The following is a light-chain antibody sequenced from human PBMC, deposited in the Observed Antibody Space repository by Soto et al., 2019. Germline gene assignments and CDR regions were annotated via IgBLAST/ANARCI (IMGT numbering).Light chain of an antibody. Sequence: EVVMTQSPATLSVSPGERVTLSCRASQTVIRNYLAWHQQKPGQTPRLLIYDASNRATGIPARFSGSGSGTDFTLTISSLEPEDFAVYYCQQRSNWPPITFGQGTRLEIK. CDR3: QQRSNWPPIT. V-gene: IGKV3-11*01. CDR1: QTVIRNY. J-gene: IGKJ5*01. CDR2: DAS.